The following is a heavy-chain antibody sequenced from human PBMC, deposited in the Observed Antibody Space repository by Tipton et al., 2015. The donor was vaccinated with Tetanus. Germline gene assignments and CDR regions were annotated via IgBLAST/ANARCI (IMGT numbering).Heavy chain of an antibody. CDR3: AREADCSGGSCFSGDFDN. CDR2: SWYDGTDK. J-gene: IGHJ4*02. D-gene: IGHD2-15*01. Sequence: SLRLSCAASGFIFSSYGIHWVRQAPGKRLEWVAVSWYDGTDKYYADSGNGRFTISRNNSKNTLYLQMNRLRAEGTAVYYCAREADCSGGSCFSGDFDNWGQGTQVTVSS. V-gene: IGHV3-33*01. CDR1: GFIFSSYG.